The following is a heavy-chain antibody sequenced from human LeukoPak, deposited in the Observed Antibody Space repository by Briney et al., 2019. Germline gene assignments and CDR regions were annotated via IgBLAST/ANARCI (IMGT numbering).Heavy chain of an antibody. CDR2: INWNGGST. D-gene: IGHD6-13*01. Sequence: PGGSLRLSCAASGFTFGDYGMSWVRQAPGKGLEWVSGINWNGGSTGYADSVKGRFTISRDNAKNSLYLQMNSLRAEDTALYYCARVGQLTPYYYYYMDVWGKGTTVTVSS. J-gene: IGHJ6*03. CDR1: GFTFGDYG. CDR3: ARVGQLTPYYYYYMDV. V-gene: IGHV3-20*04.